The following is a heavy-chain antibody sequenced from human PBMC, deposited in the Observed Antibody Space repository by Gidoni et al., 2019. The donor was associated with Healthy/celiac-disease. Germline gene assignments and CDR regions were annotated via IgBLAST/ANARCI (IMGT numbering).Heavy chain of an antibody. V-gene: IGHV3-15*01. CDR1: GVPTRNAG. J-gene: IGHJ6*02. Sequence: EVQRVEAGGGWVKPVGSAGLSCTAHGVPTRNAGGSGVRQAPGKGLEWVGRIKRQAVGGTTDYSAPVYGRFTLSRADSHNTLYLHMNSLKSEDTAVYYCTSVDAAVAVYYSYSGMDVWGQGTTVTVSS. CDR3: TSVDAAVAVYYSYSGMDV. CDR2: IKRQAVGGTT. D-gene: IGHD6-19*01.